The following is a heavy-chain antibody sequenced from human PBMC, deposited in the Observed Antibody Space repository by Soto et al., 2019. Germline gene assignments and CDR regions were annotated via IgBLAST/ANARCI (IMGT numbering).Heavy chain of an antibody. V-gene: IGHV4-31*03. CDR2: IFYSGSA. CDR1: GGSINSAGYY. Sequence: KPSETLSLTCNVTGGSINSAGYYWSWIRQVPGKGLEWIGYIFYSGSAYYHPSLKSRASISVDRSKNQFSLKVNSVTAADTAVYYCARTLRRGVLKFDSWGQGTLVTVSS. CDR3: ARTLRRGVLKFDS. D-gene: IGHD3-10*01. J-gene: IGHJ4*02.